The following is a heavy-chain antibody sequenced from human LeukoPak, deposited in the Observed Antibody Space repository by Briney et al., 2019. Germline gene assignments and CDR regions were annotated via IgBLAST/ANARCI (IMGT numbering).Heavy chain of an antibody. V-gene: IGHV3-30*18. D-gene: IGHD6-19*01. CDR1: GFTFSRYA. CDR2: VSYDGSNI. Sequence: GGSLRLSCAASGFTFSRYAMHWVRQAPGKGLEWVAVVSYDGSNIYHAASVQGRFTISRDNSKNTLYLQMNSLRAEDTAVYYCAKSLDAQAVADPFDYWGQGTLVTVSS. CDR3: AKSLDAQAVADPFDY. J-gene: IGHJ4*02.